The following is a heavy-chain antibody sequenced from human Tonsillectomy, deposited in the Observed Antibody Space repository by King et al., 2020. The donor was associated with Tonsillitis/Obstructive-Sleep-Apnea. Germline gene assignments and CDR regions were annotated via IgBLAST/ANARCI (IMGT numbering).Heavy chain of an antibody. J-gene: IGHJ4*02. D-gene: IGHD6-13*01. Sequence: VQLVESGGGLIQPGGSLRLSCAASGFTVSSNYMSWVRQAPGKGLEWVSVIYSGGSTYYADSVKGRFTISRDNSKNTLYLQMNSLRAEDTAVYYCARVVVAAAGTGYYFDYWGQGTLVTVSS. CDR3: ARVVVAAAGTGYYFDY. CDR2: IYSGGST. CDR1: GFTVSSNY. V-gene: IGHV3-53*01.